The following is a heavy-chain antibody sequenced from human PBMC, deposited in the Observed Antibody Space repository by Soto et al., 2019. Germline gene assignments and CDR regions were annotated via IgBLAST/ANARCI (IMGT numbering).Heavy chain of an antibody. Sequence: GASVKVSCKVSGYTLTELSMHWVRQAPGKGLEWMGGFDPEDGETIYAQKFQGRVTMTEDTSTDTAYMELSRLRSEDTAVYYCATEVAAAGTTAFDYWGQRTLVTVSS. V-gene: IGHV1-24*01. CDR3: ATEVAAAGTTAFDY. D-gene: IGHD6-13*01. J-gene: IGHJ4*02. CDR2: FDPEDGET. CDR1: GYTLTELS.